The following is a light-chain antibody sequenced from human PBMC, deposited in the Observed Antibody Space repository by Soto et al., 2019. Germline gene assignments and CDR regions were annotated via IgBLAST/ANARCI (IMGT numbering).Light chain of an antibody. CDR2: GAS. V-gene: IGKV3D-20*02. Sequence: EILFTQSPGTLSLSPGEAATIACRASQTVNSDYLACFQQRHGQAPRLLIYGASTRATGIPARFSGSGSGTEFTLTFSSLQSEDFAFYCCQQRSNWHLITFGQGTRLE. CDR1: QTVNSDY. CDR3: QQRSNWHLIT. J-gene: IGKJ5*01.